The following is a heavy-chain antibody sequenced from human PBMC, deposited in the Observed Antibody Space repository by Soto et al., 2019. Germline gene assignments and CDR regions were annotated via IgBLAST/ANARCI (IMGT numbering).Heavy chain of an antibody. J-gene: IGHJ3*02. CDR3: ARDPESGSPAGAFDI. CDR1: GFTFSSYW. D-gene: IGHD1-26*01. CDR2: IKQDGSEK. Sequence: PGGSLRLSCAASGFTFSSYWMSWVRQAPGKGLEWVANIKQDGSEKYYVDSVKGRFTISRDNAKNSLYLQMNSLRAEDTDVYYCARDPESGSPAGAFDIWGQGTMVTV. V-gene: IGHV3-7*01.